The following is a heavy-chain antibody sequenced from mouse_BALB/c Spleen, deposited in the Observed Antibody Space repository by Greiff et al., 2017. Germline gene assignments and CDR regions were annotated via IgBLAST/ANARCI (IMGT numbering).Heavy chain of an antibody. CDR1: GYTFTSYW. CDR3: ARHYYGGRVYFDY. V-gene: IGHV1S81*02. J-gene: IGHJ2*01. D-gene: IGHD1-1*01. CDR2: INPSNGRT. Sequence: VQLQQPGAELVKPGASVKLSCKASGYTFTSYWMHWVKQRPGQGLEWIGEINPSNGRTNYNEKFKSKATLTVDKSSSTAYMQLSSLTSEDSAVYYCARHYYGGRVYFDYWGQGTTLTVSS.